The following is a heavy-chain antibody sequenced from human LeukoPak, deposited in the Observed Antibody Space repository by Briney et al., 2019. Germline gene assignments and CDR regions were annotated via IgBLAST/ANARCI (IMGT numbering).Heavy chain of an antibody. D-gene: IGHD5-18*01. Sequence: GGSLRLSCAASEFTFSSYGMHWVRQAPGKGLEWVAVISYDGGNKYYADSVKGRFTISRDNSKNTLYLQMNSLRAEDTAVYYCAKGSPHSYGYVWGQGTLVTVSS. CDR1: EFTFSSYG. CDR3: AKGSPHSYGYV. CDR2: ISYDGGNK. V-gene: IGHV3-30*18. J-gene: IGHJ4*02.